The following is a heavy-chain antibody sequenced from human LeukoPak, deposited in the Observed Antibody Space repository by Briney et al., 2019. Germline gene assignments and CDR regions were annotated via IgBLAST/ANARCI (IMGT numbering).Heavy chain of an antibody. V-gene: IGHV1-69*13. J-gene: IGHJ6*03. CDR3: ARGVIYYDSSGYQQSYYYYYMDV. D-gene: IGHD3-22*01. Sequence: GASVKVSCKASGGTFSSYAISWVRQAPGQGLEWMGGIIPIFGTANYAQKFQGRVTITADESTSTAYMELSSLRSEDTAVYYCARGVIYYDSSGYQQSYYYYYMDVWGKGTTVTISS. CDR2: IIPIFGTA. CDR1: GGTFSSYA.